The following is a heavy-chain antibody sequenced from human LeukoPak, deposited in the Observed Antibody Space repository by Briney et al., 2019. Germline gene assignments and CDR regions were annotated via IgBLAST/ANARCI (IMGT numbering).Heavy chain of an antibody. CDR2: INPSGGST. CDR1: GFTFSSYG. CDR3: ARDLGYCSSTSCYWVPGYNWFDP. Sequence: PGGSLRLSCAASGFTFSSYGMHWVRQAPGQGLEWMGIINPSGGSTSYAQKFQGRVTMTRDTSTSTVYMELSSLRSEDTAVYYCARDLGYCSSTSCYWVPGYNWFDPWGQGTLVTVSS. D-gene: IGHD2-2*01. J-gene: IGHJ5*02. V-gene: IGHV1-46*01.